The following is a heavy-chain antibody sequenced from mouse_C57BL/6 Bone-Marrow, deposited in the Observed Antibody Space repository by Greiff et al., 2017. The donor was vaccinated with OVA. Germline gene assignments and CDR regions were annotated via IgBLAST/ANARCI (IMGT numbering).Heavy chain of an antibody. Sequence: DVKLVESGGGLVQPGGSMKLSCVASGFTFSNYWMNWVRQSPEKGLEWVAQIRLKSDNYATHYAESVKGRFTISRDDSKSSVYLQMNNLRAEDTGIYYCTVDDGYYDPMFAYWGQGTLVTVSA. J-gene: IGHJ3*01. CDR3: TVDDGYYDPMFAY. D-gene: IGHD2-3*01. CDR1: GFTFSNYW. CDR2: IRLKSDNYAT. V-gene: IGHV6-3*01.